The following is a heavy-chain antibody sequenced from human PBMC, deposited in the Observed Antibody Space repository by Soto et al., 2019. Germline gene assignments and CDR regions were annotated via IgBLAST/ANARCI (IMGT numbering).Heavy chain of an antibody. CDR2: IDPSDSYT. CDR3: ARGGYYYDSSGYYRETWFDP. CDR1: GYSFTNYW. V-gene: IGHV5-10-1*01. J-gene: IGHJ5*02. D-gene: IGHD3-22*01. Sequence: GESLKISCKGSGYSFTNYWISWVRQMPGKGLEWLGRIDPSDSYTNYSPSFQGHVTISADKSISTAYLQWSSLKASDTAMYYCARGGYYYDSSGYYRETWFDPWGQGTLVTVSS.